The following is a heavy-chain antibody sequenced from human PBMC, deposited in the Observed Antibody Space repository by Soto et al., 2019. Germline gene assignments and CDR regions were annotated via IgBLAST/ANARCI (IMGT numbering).Heavy chain of an antibody. CDR3: ARQRTSVVTQAYFDV. CDR2: IYYSGST. CDR1: GGSFSSYY. V-gene: IGHV4-59*05. J-gene: IGHJ4*02. Sequence: SETLSLTCTGSGGSFSSYYWNWIRQPAGEGLEWIGRIYYSGSTYNNPSLRSRVSMSIDTSKDQFSLKLKSVTAADTALYFCARQRTSVVTQAYFDVWGPGSLVTVSS. D-gene: IGHD2-21*02.